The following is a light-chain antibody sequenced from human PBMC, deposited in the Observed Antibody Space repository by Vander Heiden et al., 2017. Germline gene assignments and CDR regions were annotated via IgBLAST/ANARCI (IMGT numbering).Light chain of an antibody. CDR2: GKN. J-gene: IGLJ2*01. Sequence: SSELTQDPAVSVALVQTVRITCQGDSLRSYYASWYQQKPGQAPVLVIYGKNNRPSGIPDRFSGSSSGNTASLTITGAQAEDEADYYCNSRDSSGNHPVVFGGGTKLTVL. V-gene: IGLV3-19*01. CDR1: SLRSYY. CDR3: NSRDSSGNHPVV.